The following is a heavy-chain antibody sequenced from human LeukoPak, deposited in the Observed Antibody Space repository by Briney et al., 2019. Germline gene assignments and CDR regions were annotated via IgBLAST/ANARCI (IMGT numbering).Heavy chain of an antibody. J-gene: IGHJ4*02. CDR1: GGSISSYY. CDR2: IYYSGST. Sequence: SETLSLTCTVSGGSISSYYWSWLRQPPGKGLEWIGYIYYSGSTNYNPSLKSRVTISVDTSKNQFSLKLSSVTAADTAVYYCASGSNFDYFDYWGQGTLVTVSS. V-gene: IGHV4-59*01. CDR3: ASGSNFDYFDY. D-gene: IGHD3-9*01.